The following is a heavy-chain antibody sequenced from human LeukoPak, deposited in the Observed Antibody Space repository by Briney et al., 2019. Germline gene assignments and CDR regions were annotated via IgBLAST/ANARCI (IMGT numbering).Heavy chain of an antibody. J-gene: IGHJ3*02. D-gene: IGHD3-16*02. CDR1: GGSISSYY. V-gene: IGHV4-4*07. CDR3: ARVLITFGGVIVINAFDI. Sequence: PLETLSFTCTVSGGSISSYYWSWLRQPAGKGLEWIGRIYTSGSANYNPSLKSRVTMSVDTSRNQFSLKLSSVTAADTAVYYCARVLITFGGVIVINAFDIWGQGTMVTVSS. CDR2: IYTSGSA.